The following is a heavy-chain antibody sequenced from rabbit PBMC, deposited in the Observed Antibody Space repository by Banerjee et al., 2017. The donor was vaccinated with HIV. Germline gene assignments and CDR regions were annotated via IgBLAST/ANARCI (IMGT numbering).Heavy chain of an antibody. V-gene: IGHV1S45*01. D-gene: IGHD6-1*01. J-gene: IGHJ4*01. CDR1: GFTISSSYW. CDR2: IYAGSSGST. Sequence: QEQLEESGGGLVKPEGSLTLTCTASGFTISSSYWICWVRQAPGKGLELIACIYAGSSGSTYYASWAKGRFTISKTSSTTVTLQMTSLTAADTATYFCARDRGGYAGYAYCTPYFNLWGPGTLVTVS. CDR3: ARDRGGYAGYAYCTPYFNL.